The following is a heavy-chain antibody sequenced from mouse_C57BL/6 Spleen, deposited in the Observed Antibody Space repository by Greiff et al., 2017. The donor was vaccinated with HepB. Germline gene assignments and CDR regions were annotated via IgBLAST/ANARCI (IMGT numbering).Heavy chain of an antibody. D-gene: IGHD2-1*01. CDR2: IRNKANGYTR. CDR1: GFTFTDYY. V-gene: IGHV7-3*01. J-gene: IGHJ1*03. CDR3: ARSPYGNYDYWYFDV. Sequence: EVKLMESGGGLVQPGGSLSLSCAASGFTFTDYYMSWVRQPPGKALEWLGFIRNKANGYTREYSASVKGRFTISRDNSQSILYLQMNALRAEDSATYYCARSPYGNYDYWYFDVWGTGTTVTVSS.